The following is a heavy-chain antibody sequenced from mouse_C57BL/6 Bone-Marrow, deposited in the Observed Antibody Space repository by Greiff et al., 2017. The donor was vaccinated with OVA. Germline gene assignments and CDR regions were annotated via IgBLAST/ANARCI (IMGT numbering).Heavy chain of an antibody. CDR3: ARQGGYDSSYAAMDY. D-gene: IGHD1-1*01. CDR1: GFTFSSYT. V-gene: IGHV5-9*01. J-gene: IGHJ4*01. Sequence: EVQRVESGGGLVKPGGSLKLSCAASGFTFSSYTMSWVRQTPEKRLEWVATISGGGGNTYYPDSVKGRFTISRDNAKNTLYLQMSRLRSEDTALYYGARQGGYDSSYAAMDYWGQGTSVTVSS. CDR2: ISGGGGNT.